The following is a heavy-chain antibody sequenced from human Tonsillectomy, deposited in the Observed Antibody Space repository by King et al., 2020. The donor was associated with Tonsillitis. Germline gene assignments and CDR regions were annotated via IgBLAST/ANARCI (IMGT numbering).Heavy chain of an antibody. Sequence: VQLVESGGGLVQSGGSLRLSCAASGFTFSRYAMSWVRQAPGKGLEWVSAISGSGGTTHYADSVKGRFTISRDNSKNTLYLQMNSLRAEDTAVYYCAKGSSYSSSSTDEYFQHWGQGTLVTVSS. CDR3: AKGSSYSSSSTDEYFQH. J-gene: IGHJ1*01. CDR2: ISGSGGTT. CDR1: GFTFSRYA. V-gene: IGHV3-23*04. D-gene: IGHD6-13*01.